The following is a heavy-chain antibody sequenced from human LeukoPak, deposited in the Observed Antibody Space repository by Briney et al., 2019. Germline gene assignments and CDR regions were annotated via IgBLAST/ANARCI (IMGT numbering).Heavy chain of an antibody. J-gene: IGHJ5*02. CDR2: INPNSGGT. CDR3: ATGGYSSSWYLRGWFDP. Sequence: GASVTLSCTASGYTFTGYYMHWVRQAPGQGLEWMGWINPNSGGTNYAQKFQGRATMTRDTSISTAYMELSRLRSDDTAVYYCATGGYSSSWYLRGWFDPWGQGTLVTVSS. D-gene: IGHD6-13*01. V-gene: IGHV1-2*02. CDR1: GYTFTGYY.